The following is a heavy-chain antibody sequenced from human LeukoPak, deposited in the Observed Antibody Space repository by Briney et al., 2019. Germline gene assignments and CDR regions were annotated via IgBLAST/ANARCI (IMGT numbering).Heavy chain of an antibody. Sequence: ASVKVSCKASGYTFTSYGISWVRQAPGQGLEWMGWISAYNGNTNYAQKLQGRVTMTTDTSTSTDYMELRSLRSDDTAVYYCAYDSGYYYMDVWGKGTTVTVSS. J-gene: IGHJ6*03. CDR2: ISAYNGNT. CDR3: AYDSGYYYMDV. V-gene: IGHV1-18*01. D-gene: IGHD3-22*01. CDR1: GYTFTSYG.